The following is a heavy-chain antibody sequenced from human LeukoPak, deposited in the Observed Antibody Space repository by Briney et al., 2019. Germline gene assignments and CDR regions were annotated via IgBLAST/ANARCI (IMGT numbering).Heavy chain of an antibody. V-gene: IGHV3-30-3*01. CDR2: ISYDGSNK. CDR1: GFTFSSYA. CDR3: ARDGPPKGAAAGGHFDY. Sequence: GGSLRLSCAASGFTFSSYAMHWVRQAPGKGLGWVAVISYDGSNKYYADSVKGRFTISRDNSKNTLYLQMNSLRAEDTAVYYCARDGPPKGAAAGGHFDYWGQGTLVTVSS. J-gene: IGHJ4*02. D-gene: IGHD6-13*01.